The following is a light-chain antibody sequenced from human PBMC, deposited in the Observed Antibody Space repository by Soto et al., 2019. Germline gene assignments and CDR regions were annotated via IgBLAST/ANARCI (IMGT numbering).Light chain of an antibody. CDR1: RYNIGNNY. CDR3: GTWDSSLSAGV. CDR2: DNN. Sequence: QSVLTQPPSVSADPGQRVTISCSGSRYNIGNNYVSWYQHLPGTAPKLLIYDNNERASGIPDRFSGSKSGTSATLDITGLQTGDEADYYCGTWDSSLSAGVFGGGTKLTVL. J-gene: IGLJ2*01. V-gene: IGLV1-51*01.